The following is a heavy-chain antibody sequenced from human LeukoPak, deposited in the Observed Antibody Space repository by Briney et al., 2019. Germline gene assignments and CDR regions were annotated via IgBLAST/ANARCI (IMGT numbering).Heavy chain of an antibody. D-gene: IGHD3-22*01. Sequence: PSETLSLTCTVSGGSISSSSYYWGWIRQHPGKGLEWVGSIYYSGSTNYNPSLKSRVTISVDTSKNQFSLKLSSVTAADTAVYYCARGGYYYDSSGYWGAFDIWGQGTMVTVSS. CDR3: ARGGYYYDSSGYWGAFDI. CDR1: GGSISSSSYY. CDR2: IYYSGST. J-gene: IGHJ3*02. V-gene: IGHV4-39*07.